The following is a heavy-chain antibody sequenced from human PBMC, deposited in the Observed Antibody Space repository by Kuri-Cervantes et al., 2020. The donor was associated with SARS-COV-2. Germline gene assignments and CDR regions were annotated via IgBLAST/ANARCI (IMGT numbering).Heavy chain of an antibody. CDR1: GFTFSSYG. J-gene: IGHJ6*02. Sequence: LSLTCAASGFTFSSYGMHWVRQAPGKGLEWVAVISYDGSNKYYADSVKGRFTISRDNSKNTLYLQMNSLRAEDTAVYYCARDLGVVVPAIDYGMDVWGQGTTVTVSS. CDR3: ARDLGVVVPAIDYGMDV. V-gene: IGHV3-30*19. D-gene: IGHD2-2*01. CDR2: ISYDGSNK.